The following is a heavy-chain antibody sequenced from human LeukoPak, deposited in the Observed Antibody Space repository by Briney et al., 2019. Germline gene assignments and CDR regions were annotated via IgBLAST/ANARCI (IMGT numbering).Heavy chain of an antibody. CDR2: IYSGGST. D-gene: IGHD3-3*01. CDR1: GFTVTNNY. CDR3: ARTPLGSGSATYYFDY. J-gene: IGHJ4*02. Sequence: GGSLRLSCAASGFTVTNNYVSWVRQAPGKGLEWVSVIYSGGSTYYADSVKGRFTISRDNSKNTLYLQMNSLRAEDTAVYYCARTPLGSGSATYYFDYWGQGTLVTVSS. V-gene: IGHV3-66*02.